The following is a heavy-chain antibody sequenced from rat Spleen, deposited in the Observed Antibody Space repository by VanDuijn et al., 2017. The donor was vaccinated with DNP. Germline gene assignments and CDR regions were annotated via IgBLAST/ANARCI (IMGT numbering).Heavy chain of an antibody. Sequence: EVQLVESGGGLVQPGRSMKLSCAASGFTFSDYNMAWVRQAPKKGLEWVATISTSGSRTYYPDSVKGRFTISRDNAKSSLYLQMNSMKSEDTATYYWERRTVATDYFEYWGQGVMVTVSS. V-gene: IGHV5-7*01. D-gene: IGHD1-3*01. J-gene: IGHJ2*01. CDR2: ISTSGSRT. CDR3: ERRTVATDYFEY. CDR1: GFTFSDYN.